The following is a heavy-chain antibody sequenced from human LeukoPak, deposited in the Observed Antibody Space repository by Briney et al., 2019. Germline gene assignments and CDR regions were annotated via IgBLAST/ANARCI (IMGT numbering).Heavy chain of an antibody. CDR3: ARGPPGGQFDP. D-gene: IGHD3-10*01. J-gene: IGHJ5*02. CDR2: IYYSGST. CDR1: GGSISSYY. V-gene: IGHV4-59*01. Sequence: PSETLSLTCTVSGGSISSYYWSWIQQPPGKGLEWIGYIYYSGSTNYNPSLKSRVTISVDTSKNQFSLKLSSVTAADTAVYYCARGPPGGQFDPWGQGTLVTVSS.